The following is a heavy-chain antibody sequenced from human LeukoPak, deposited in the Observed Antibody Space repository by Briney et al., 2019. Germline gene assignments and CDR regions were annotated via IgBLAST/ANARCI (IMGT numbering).Heavy chain of an antibody. V-gene: IGHV3-23*01. Sequence: PGGSLRLSCAASGFTFSSYAMSWVCQAPGKGLEGVSAISGSGGSTYYADSVERRFTISRDNSKNTLYLQMNSLRAEDTAVYYCAKELYYYDSSGYSAFDYWGQGTLVTVSS. D-gene: IGHD3-22*01. CDR1: GFTFSSYA. J-gene: IGHJ4*02. CDR3: AKELYYYDSSGYSAFDY. CDR2: ISGSGGST.